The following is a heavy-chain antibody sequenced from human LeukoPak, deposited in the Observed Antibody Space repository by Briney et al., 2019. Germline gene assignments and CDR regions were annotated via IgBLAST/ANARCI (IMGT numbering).Heavy chain of an antibody. CDR2: ISAYNGNT. CDR3: ARFTFWSGYYPFDY. V-gene: IGHV1-18*01. J-gene: IGHJ4*02. Sequence: VASVKVSCKASGYTFTSYGISWVRQAPGQGLEWMGWISAYNGNTNYAQKLQGRVTMTQDTSTSTAYMELRSLRSDDTAVYYCARFTFWSGYYPFDYWGQGTLVTVSS. CDR1: GYTFTSYG. D-gene: IGHD3-3*01.